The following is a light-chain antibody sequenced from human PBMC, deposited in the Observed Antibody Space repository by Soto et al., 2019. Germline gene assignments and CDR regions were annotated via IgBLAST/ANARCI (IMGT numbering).Light chain of an antibody. J-gene: IGKJ4*01. CDR3: LQHNSYPPT. Sequence: DIQMTQSPSSLSASVGDRVTITCRASHGIGSALGWYQQKPRKAPKRLIYAASSLQSGVPSRFSGSGSGTEFTLTISSLQPEDFATYYCLQHNSYPPTFGGGTNVEIK. CDR2: AAS. V-gene: IGKV1-17*01. CDR1: HGIGSA.